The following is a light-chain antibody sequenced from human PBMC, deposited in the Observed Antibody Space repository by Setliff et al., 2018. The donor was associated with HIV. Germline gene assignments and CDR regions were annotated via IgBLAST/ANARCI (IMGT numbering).Light chain of an antibody. J-gene: IGLJ1*01. V-gene: IGLV2-23*02. CDR2: EVS. Sequence: QSVLTQPASVSGSPGQSITISCTGTSSDVGSYNLVSWYQQHPDKAPKVMIYEVSKRPSGVSNRFSGSKSGNTASLTISGLQAEDEADYYCCSFAGSSTFYVFGTGTKVTVL. CDR1: SSDVGSYNL. CDR3: CSFAGSSTFYV.